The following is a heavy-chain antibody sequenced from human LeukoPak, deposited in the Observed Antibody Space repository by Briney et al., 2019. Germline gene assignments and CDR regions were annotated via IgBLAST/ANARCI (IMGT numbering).Heavy chain of an antibody. Sequence: SETLSLTCTVSGGSITTYYWGWIRQPAGKGLEWIGSIYYSGSTYYNPSLKSRVTISVDTSKNQFSLKLSSVTAADTAVYYCARHRLTGGDYWGQGTLVTVSS. J-gene: IGHJ4*02. V-gene: IGHV4-39*01. D-gene: IGHD7-27*01. CDR1: GGSITTYY. CDR2: IYYSGST. CDR3: ARHRLTGGDY.